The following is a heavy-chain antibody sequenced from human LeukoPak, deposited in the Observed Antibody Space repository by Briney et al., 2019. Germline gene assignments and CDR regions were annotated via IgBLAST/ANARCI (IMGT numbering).Heavy chain of an antibody. V-gene: IGHV1-69*04. J-gene: IGHJ4*02. D-gene: IGHD3-10*01. CDR2: IIPILGIA. CDR3: ARSSHTMVRGYHDY. Sequence: SVKVSCKASGGTFSSYAISWVRQAPGQGLEWMGRIIPILGIANYAQKFQGRVTITADKSTSTAYMELSSLRSEDTAVYYCARSSHTMVRGYHDYWGQGTLVTVSS. CDR1: GGTFSSYA.